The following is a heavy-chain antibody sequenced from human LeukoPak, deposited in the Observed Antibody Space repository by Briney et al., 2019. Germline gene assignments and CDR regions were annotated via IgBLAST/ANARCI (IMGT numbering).Heavy chain of an antibody. CDR1: GGSISVSSYY. CDR2: IYYSGST. V-gene: IGHV4-39*01. J-gene: IGHJ2*01. Sequence: SETLSLTCTVSGGSISVSSYYWGWIRQPPGKGLEWIASIYYSGSTYYNPSLKSRVTISVDTSKNQFSLKLSFVTAADTAVYYCARLNLQLPGWEFDLWGRGTLVTVSS. CDR3: ARLNLQLPGWEFDL. D-gene: IGHD2-2*01.